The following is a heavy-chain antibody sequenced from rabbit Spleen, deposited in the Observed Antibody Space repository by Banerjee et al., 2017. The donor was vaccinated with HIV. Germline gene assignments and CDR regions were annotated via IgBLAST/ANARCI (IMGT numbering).Heavy chain of an antibody. D-gene: IGHD1-1*01. V-gene: IGHV1S45*01. CDR2: INAVTGKS. Sequence: EQLEESGGGLVKPEGSLTLTCKASGVSFSDKDVMCWVRQAPGKGLEWIACINAVTGKSVYTTWAKGRFTISRASSTTVFLQMTSLTAADTATYFCARDLPDIIGWNFGFCGPGTLVTVS. J-gene: IGHJ3*01. CDR1: GVSFSDKDV. CDR3: ARDLPDIIGWNFGF.